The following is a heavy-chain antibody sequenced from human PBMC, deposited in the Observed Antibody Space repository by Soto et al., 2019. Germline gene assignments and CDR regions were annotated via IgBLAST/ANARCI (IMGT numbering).Heavy chain of an antibody. CDR2: SSPRGDTI. V-gene: IGHV3-48*02. CDR1: GFSLANYP. Sequence: GGSLRLSCVASGFSLANYPMDWVRQTPGKGLEWISYSSPRGDTIYYADSVEGRLTISRDNARNSLSLHMSSLRDEDSALYYCAKGPHTNVGWPYYFESWGQGVPVTVSS. CDR3: AKGPHTNVGWPYYFES. J-gene: IGHJ4*02. D-gene: IGHD6-19*01.